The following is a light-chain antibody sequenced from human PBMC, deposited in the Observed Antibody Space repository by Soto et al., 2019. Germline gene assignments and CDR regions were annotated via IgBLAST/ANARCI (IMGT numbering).Light chain of an antibody. J-gene: IGKJ2*03. CDR3: QQYSNWPLYS. CDR2: DAS. CDR1: QSVSNN. Sequence: EIVMTQSPATLSVSPGVRATLSCRASQSVSNNLAWYQQKPGQAPRLLMYDASTRATGIPARFSGSGSGMEFTLTISSPQSEDFAVYYCQQYSNWPLYSFGQGTRLEIK. V-gene: IGKV3-15*01.